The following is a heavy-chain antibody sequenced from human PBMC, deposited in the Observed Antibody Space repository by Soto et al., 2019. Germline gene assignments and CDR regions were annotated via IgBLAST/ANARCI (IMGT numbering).Heavy chain of an antibody. J-gene: IGHJ6*02. CDR3: ASEDSNQPRYGMDV. CDR2: INPSGGST. Sequence: ASVKVSCKASRYTFTGYYIHWVRQAPGQGLEWMGIINPSGGSTSYAQKFQGRVTMTRDTSTSTVYMELSSLRSEDTAVYYCASEDSNQPRYGMDVWGQGTTVTVSS. D-gene: IGHD5-18*01. V-gene: IGHV1-46*01. CDR1: RYTFTGYY.